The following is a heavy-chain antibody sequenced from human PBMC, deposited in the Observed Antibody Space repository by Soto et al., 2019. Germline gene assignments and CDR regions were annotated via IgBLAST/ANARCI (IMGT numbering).Heavy chain of an antibody. CDR1: GFTFSSYA. J-gene: IGHJ4*02. V-gene: IGHV3-23*01. D-gene: IGHD6-19*01. CDR2: ISGSGGST. Sequence: GGSLRLSCAASGFTFSSYAMSRVRQAPGKGLEWVSAISGSGGSTYYADSVKGRFTISRDNSKNTLYLQMNSLRAEDTAVYYCAKVISSGWYPAYFDHWGQGTLVTVSS. CDR3: AKVISSGWYPAYFDH.